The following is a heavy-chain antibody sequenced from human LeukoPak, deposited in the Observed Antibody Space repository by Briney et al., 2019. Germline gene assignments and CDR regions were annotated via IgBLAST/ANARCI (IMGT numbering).Heavy chain of an antibody. V-gene: IGHV3-20*04. D-gene: IGHD2-15*01. Sequence: GGPLRLSCAASGFNFDDYGMSWVRQAPGKGLEWVSGINWNGGGTGYADSVKGRFTISRDNSKNTLYLQMNSLRAEDTAVYYCAKDRGYCSGGSCYRPYYYMDVWGKGTTVTVSS. J-gene: IGHJ6*03. CDR3: AKDRGYCSGGSCYRPYYYMDV. CDR2: INWNGGGT. CDR1: GFNFDDYG.